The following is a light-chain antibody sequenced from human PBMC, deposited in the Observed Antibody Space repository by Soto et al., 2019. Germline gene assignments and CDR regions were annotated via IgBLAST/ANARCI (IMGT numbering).Light chain of an antibody. CDR1: QGISNY. CDR2: AAS. V-gene: IGKV1-27*01. J-gene: IGKJ1*01. Sequence: DIQMTQSPSSLSASVGDRVTITCRASQGISNYLAWYQQKPGKVPKLRIYAASTLQSGVPSRCSGSGSGTDFTLTISSLQPEDVATDYCQKYNSAPWTFGQGTKVEIK. CDR3: QKYNSAPWT.